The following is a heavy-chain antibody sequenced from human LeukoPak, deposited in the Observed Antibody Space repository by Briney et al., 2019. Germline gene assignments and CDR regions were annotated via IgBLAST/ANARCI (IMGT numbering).Heavy chain of an antibody. CDR1: GYTFTGYY. J-gene: IGHJ6*02. CDR2: INPDSGGT. Sequence: ASVKVSCKASGYTFTGYYMHWVRQAPGQGLEWMGWINPDSGGTNFAQKFQGRVTMTRDTSISTAYMELSRLRSDDTAVYYCARGPDIVVVVAASQHREPDRYYYGMDVWGQGTTVTVSS. CDR3: ARGPDIVVVVAASQHREPDRYYYGMDV. V-gene: IGHV1-2*02. D-gene: IGHD2-15*01.